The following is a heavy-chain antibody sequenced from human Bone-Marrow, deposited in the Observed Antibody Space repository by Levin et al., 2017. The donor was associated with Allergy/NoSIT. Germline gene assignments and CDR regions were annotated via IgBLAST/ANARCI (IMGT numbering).Heavy chain of an antibody. CDR3: ARDVGYCTGGRCYPDY. CDR1: GFSFDSYG. D-gene: IGHD2-15*01. J-gene: IGHJ4*02. Sequence: GESLKISCTASGFSFDSYGMHWVRQAPGKGLEWVAAISFDGNKKYYSESVKGRFTTSRDNFKNTLYLQMNSLRPEDTALYYCARDVGYCTGGRCYPDYWGQGTLVTVSS. CDR2: ISFDGNKK. V-gene: IGHV3-30*03.